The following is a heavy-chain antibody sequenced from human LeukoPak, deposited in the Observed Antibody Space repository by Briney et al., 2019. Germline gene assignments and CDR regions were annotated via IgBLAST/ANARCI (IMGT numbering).Heavy chain of an antibody. CDR2: ISGSGGST. J-gene: IGHJ4*02. CDR3: AKDSTGVYDSSGYYYSPSFDY. D-gene: IGHD3-22*01. CDR1: GFTFSSYA. Sequence: PGGSLRPSCAASGFTFSSYAMSWLRQAPGKGLEWVSAISGSGGSTYYADSLKGRFTISRDNSKNTLYPQMNSLRAEDTAVYYCAKDSTGVYDSSGYYYSPSFDYWGQGTLVTVSS. V-gene: IGHV3-23*01.